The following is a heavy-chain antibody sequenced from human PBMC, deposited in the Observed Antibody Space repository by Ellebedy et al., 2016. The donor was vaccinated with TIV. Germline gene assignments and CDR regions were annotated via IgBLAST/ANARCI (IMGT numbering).Heavy chain of an antibody. CDR3: AREGPVATILSGYYYYMDV. D-gene: IGHD5-12*01. CDR1: GYTFTGYY. V-gene: IGHV1-8*02. CDR2: MNPNSGNT. Sequence: ASVKVSCXASGYTFTGYYMHWVRQAPGQGLEWMGWMNPNSGNTGYAQKFQGRVTMTRNTSISTAYMELSSLRSEDTAVYYCAREGPVATILSGYYYYMDVWGKGTTVTVSS. J-gene: IGHJ6*03.